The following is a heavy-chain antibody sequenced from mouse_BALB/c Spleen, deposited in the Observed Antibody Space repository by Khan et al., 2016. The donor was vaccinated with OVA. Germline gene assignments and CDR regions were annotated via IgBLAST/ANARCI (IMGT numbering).Heavy chain of an antibody. Sequence: QAQLQQPGAELARPGASVKLSCKASGYTFTDYYINWVKQRTGQGLEWIGEIYPGSGNTYYNEKFKGKATLTADNSSSTAYMQLSSLTSEDSAVFFCARRNYFGYTFAYWGQGTLVTVSA. CDR1: GYTFTDYY. V-gene: IGHV1-77*01. CDR2: IYPGSGNT. D-gene: IGHD1-2*01. J-gene: IGHJ3*01. CDR3: ARRNYFGYTFAY.